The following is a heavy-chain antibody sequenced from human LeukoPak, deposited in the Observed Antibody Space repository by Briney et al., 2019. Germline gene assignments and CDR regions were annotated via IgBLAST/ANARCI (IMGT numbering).Heavy chain of an antibody. D-gene: IGHD4-17*01. J-gene: IGHJ5*02. V-gene: IGHV4-31*03. CDR3: ARGLYGDYVLSWFDP. CDR1: GGSISSGGYY. CDR2: IYYSGST. Sequence: PSQTLSLTCTVSGGSISSGGYYRSWIRQHPGKGLEWIGYIYYSGSTYYNPSLKSRVTISVDTSKNQFSLKLSSVTAADTAVYYCARGLYGDYVLSWFDPWGQGTLVTVSS.